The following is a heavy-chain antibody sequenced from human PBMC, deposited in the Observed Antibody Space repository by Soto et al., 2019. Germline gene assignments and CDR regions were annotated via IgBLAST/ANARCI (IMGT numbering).Heavy chain of an antibody. D-gene: IGHD3-3*01. CDR2: ISSGGST. Sequence: EVQLVESGGGLVQPGGSLRLSCAASGFTVSSYYMTWVRQAPGQGLEGGSVISSGGSTYYADAVKGRFTISSDNSKSTLSLQMNRLRADDKAVYYCARDTLGGGYNFWHGGQGTLVTVSS. J-gene: IGHJ4*02. V-gene: IGHV3-66*01. CDR1: GFTVSSYY. CDR3: ARDTLGGGYNFWH.